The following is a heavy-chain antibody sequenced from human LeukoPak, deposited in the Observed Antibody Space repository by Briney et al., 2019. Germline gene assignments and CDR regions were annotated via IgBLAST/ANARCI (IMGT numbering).Heavy chain of an antibody. CDR1: GFTFSSYG. Sequence: GGSLRLSCAASGFTFSSYGMHWVRQAPGKGLEWVAVISYDGSNKYYADSVKGRFTISRDNSKNTLYLQMNSLRAEDTAVYYCAKSPEYYDILTGYPDYWGQGTLVTVSS. CDR3: AKSPEYYDILTGYPDY. J-gene: IGHJ4*02. CDR2: ISYDGSNK. V-gene: IGHV3-30*18. D-gene: IGHD3-9*01.